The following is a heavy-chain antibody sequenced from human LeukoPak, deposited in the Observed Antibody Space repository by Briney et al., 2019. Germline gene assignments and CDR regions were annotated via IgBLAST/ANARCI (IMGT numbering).Heavy chain of an antibody. J-gene: IGHJ4*02. Sequence: GGSLILSCAASGFTFSSYWIHWVRHAPGKGLVWVSRIDSGGNITTYADSVKGRFTISRDNAKNTLYLQMNSLRAEDTAVYYCARISYDSSGYYDYWGQGTLVTVSS. D-gene: IGHD3-22*01. V-gene: IGHV3-74*03. CDR2: IDSGGNIT. CDR1: GFTFSSYW. CDR3: ARISYDSSGYYDY.